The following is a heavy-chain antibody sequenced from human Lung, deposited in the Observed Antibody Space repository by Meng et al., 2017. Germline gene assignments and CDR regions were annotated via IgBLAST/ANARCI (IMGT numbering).Heavy chain of an antibody. CDR2: INHSGST. CDR1: GGSFSYYY. CDR3: ARGPTTMAHDFDY. Sequence: VPLQQWGAGLLKPSETLSLTCVVSGGSFSYYYWSWIRQPPGKGLEWIGEINHSGSTNYNPSLESRATISVDTSQNNLSLKLSSVTAADSAVYYCARGPTTMAHDFDYWGQGTLVTVSS. V-gene: IGHV4-34*01. J-gene: IGHJ4*02. D-gene: IGHD4-11*01.